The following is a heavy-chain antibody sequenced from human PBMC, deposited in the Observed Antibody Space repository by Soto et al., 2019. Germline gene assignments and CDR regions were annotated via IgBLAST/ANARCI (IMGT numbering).Heavy chain of an antibody. J-gene: IGHJ5*02. CDR1: GGTFSSYS. CDR3: ARPRGDPNWFDP. Sequence: QVQLVQSGAEVKKPGSSVKVSCKASGGTFSSYSITWVRQAPGPGLEWMGRRIPILGLANYAQKFQGRVTITADTSTSTAYMELSSLRSEDTAVYYCARPRGDPNWFDPWGQGTLVTVSS. CDR2: RIPILGLA. D-gene: IGHD3-16*01. V-gene: IGHV1-69*02.